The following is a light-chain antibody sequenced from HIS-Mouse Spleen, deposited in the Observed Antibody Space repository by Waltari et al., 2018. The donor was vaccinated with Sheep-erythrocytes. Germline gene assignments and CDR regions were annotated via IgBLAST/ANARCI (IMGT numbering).Light chain of an antibody. CDR2: DVS. CDR3: CSYAGSYTFVV. Sequence: QSALTQPRSVSGSPGQSVTTPCTVTSSDVGGFNYFPWYQPHPGKAPKLRIYDVSKRPSGVPDRFSGSKSGNTASLTISGLQAEDEADYYCCSYAGSYTFVVFGGGTKLTVL. J-gene: IGLJ2*01. V-gene: IGLV2-11*01. CDR1: SSDVGGFNY.